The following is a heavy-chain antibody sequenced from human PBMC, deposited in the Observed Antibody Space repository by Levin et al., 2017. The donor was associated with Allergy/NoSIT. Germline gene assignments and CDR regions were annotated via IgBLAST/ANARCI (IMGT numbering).Heavy chain of an antibody. Sequence: GESLKISCAASGFTFSTYSMNWVRQAPGKGLEWVSYISSSSSTIYYADSVKGRFTISRDNAKQSLYLQMNSLGDEDTAVYYCAGDDGYSGYKDWGQGTLVTVSS. CDR2: ISSSSSTI. CDR3: AGDDGYSGYKD. CDR1: GFTFSTYS. V-gene: IGHV3-48*02. D-gene: IGHD5-12*01. J-gene: IGHJ4*02.